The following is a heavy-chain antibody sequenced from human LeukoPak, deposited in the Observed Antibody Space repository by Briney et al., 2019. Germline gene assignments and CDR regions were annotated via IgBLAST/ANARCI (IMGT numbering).Heavy chain of an antibody. J-gene: IGHJ2*01. Sequence: ASVKVSCKASGGTFSSYAISWVRQAPGQGLEWMGGIIPIFGTANYAQKFQGRVTIAADESTSTAYMELSSLRSEDTAVYYCARVHCGGDCTIYWYFDLWGRGTLVTVSS. D-gene: IGHD2-21*01. CDR1: GGTFSSYA. CDR3: ARVHCGGDCTIYWYFDL. V-gene: IGHV1-69*13. CDR2: IIPIFGTA.